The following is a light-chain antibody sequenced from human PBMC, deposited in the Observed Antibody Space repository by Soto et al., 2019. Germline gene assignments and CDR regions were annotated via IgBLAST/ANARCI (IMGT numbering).Light chain of an antibody. CDR1: SSDVGGNNY. CDR3: SSYGRANIV. CDR2: EVT. J-gene: IGLJ1*01. V-gene: IGLV2-8*01. Sequence: QSALTQPPSASGSPGQSVTISCTGTSSDVGGNNYVSWYQQHPGKAPKLIIYEVTQRPSGVPDRFSSSKSGNTASLTVSGLQAEDEADYSCSSYGRANIVFGTGTKLTVL.